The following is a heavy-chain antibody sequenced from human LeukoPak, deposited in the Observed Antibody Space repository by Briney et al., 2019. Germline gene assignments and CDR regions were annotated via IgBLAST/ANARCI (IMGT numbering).Heavy chain of an antibody. CDR2: IYYSGST. V-gene: IGHV4-30-2*03. D-gene: IGHD1-26*01. CDR1: GGSISSGDYY. CDR3: ARHAFAIGSYGDY. J-gene: IGHJ4*02. Sequence: SQTLSLTCTVSGGSISSGDYYWSWIRQPPGKGLEWIGSIYYSGSTYYNPSLKSRVTISVDTSKNQFSLKLSSVTAADTAVYYCARHAFAIGSYGDYWGQGTLVTVSS.